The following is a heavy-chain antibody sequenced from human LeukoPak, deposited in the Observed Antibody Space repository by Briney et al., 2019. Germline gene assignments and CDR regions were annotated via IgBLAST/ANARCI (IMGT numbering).Heavy chain of an antibody. Sequence: GGTLRLSCAASGFTFSSYGMSWVRQAPGKGLEWVSAISGSGGSTYYADSVKGRFTISRDNAKNSLYLQMNSLRAEDTAVYYCARDDDSYMDVWGKGTTVTISS. V-gene: IGHV3-23*01. D-gene: IGHD3-9*01. J-gene: IGHJ6*03. CDR1: GFTFSSYG. CDR3: ARDDDSYMDV. CDR2: ISGSGGST.